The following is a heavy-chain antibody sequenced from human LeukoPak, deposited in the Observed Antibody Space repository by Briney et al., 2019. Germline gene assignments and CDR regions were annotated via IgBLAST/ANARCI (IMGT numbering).Heavy chain of an antibody. Sequence: PSETLSLTCTVSGGSISSSSYYWGWLRQPPGKGPEWIGSIYYSGSTYYNPSLKSRVTISVDTSKNQCSLRLSSVTAADTAVYDCARPGGGSLDYWGQGTLVTVSS. D-gene: IGHD2-15*01. J-gene: IGHJ4*02. CDR2: IYYSGST. V-gene: IGHV4-39*01. CDR3: ARPGGGSLDY. CDR1: GGSISSSSYY.